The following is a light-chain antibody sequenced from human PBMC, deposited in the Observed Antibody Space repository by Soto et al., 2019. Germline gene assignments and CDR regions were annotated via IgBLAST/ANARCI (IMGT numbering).Light chain of an antibody. Sequence: QSALPQPASVSGSPGQSITISCTGTSSDVGSYNLVSWYQQHPGKAPKLMIYEVNKRPSGVSNRFSGSKSGNTASLTISGLQAEDEADYYCCSYAGSSTNYVFGTGTKVTVL. CDR3: CSYAGSSTNYV. V-gene: IGLV2-23*02. CDR2: EVN. J-gene: IGLJ1*01. CDR1: SSDVGSYNL.